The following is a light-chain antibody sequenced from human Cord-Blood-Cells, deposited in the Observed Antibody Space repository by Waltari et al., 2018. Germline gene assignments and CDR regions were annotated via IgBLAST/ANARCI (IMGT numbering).Light chain of an antibody. CDR3: QQSYSTPLGFT. CDR1: QSISSY. V-gene: IGKV1-39*01. J-gene: IGKJ3*01. CDR2: AAS. Sequence: DIQMTQSPSSLSASVGDRVPITCRASQSISSYLNWYQQKPGKAPKLLIYAASSLQSGVPSRFSGSGSGTDFTLTISSLQPEDFATYYCQQSYSTPLGFTFGPGTKVDIK.